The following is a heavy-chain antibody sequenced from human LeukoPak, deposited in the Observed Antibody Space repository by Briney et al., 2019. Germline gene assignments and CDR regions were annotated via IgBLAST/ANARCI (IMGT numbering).Heavy chain of an antibody. D-gene: IGHD6-13*01. CDR3: ASEGAYSSSWPPRDYYYYGMDV. CDR1: GGTFSSYA. Sequence: GASVKVSCKASGGTFSSYAMSWVRQAPGKGLEWVSAISGSGGSTYYADSVKGRFTISRDNSKNTLYLQMGSLRAEDMAVYYCASEGAYSSSWPPRDYYYYGMDVWGQGTTVTVSS. J-gene: IGHJ6*02. V-gene: IGHV3-23*01. CDR2: ISGSGGST.